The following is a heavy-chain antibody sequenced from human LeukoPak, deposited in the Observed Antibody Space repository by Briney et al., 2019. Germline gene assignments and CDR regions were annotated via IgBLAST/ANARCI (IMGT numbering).Heavy chain of an antibody. D-gene: IGHD4-23*01. J-gene: IGHJ4*02. Sequence: PSDTLSLTCTVSVGSISIYYWRCIRRPAGKGVEWVRRIYTSGCTNYSPSLKGRVTISVDTSKNQFSLKLRHATAADTAVYYCAREGGNHVYFDYWGQGTLVTVSS. CDR1: VGSISIYY. V-gene: IGHV4-4*07. CDR2: IYTSGCT. CDR3: AREGGNHVYFDY.